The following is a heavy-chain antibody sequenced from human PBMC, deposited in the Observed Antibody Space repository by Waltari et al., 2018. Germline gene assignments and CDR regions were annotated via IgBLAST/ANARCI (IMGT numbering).Heavy chain of an antibody. V-gene: IGHV3-74*01. CDR3: ARVATKTYSSPVPGRPYYYGMDV. J-gene: IGHJ6*02. D-gene: IGHD3-22*01. Sequence: EEQLVESGGGLAQPGESLRLSCAASGFTFSRYWMDWVRQAPGKGLVGVSRISSDGSSTTYADSVKGRFTISRDNAKNTLYVQMNRLRAEDTAEYYCARVATKTYSSPVPGRPYYYGMDVWGQGTTVTVSS. CDR2: ISSDGSST. CDR1: GFTFSRYW.